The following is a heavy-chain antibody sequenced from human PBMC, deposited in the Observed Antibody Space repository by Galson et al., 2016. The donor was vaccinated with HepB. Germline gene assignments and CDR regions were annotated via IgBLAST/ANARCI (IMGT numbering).Heavy chain of an antibody. J-gene: IGHJ6*04. Sequence: SLRLSCAASGFTFNNYGMTWVRQAPGKGLEVVASISPSGDSSDYSDSVKGRFTISRDNSKNTLSLQMNSLRVDDTAVYYCVQGSTAPAVWGKGTTVTVSS. CDR2: ISPSGDSS. CDR1: GFTFNNYG. V-gene: IGHV3-23*01. CDR3: VQGSTAPAV. D-gene: IGHD1-26*01.